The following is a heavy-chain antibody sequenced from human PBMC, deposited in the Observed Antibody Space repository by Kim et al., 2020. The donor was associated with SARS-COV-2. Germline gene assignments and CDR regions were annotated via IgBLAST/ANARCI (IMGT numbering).Heavy chain of an antibody. Sequence: ASVKVSCKASGYTFTSYGISWVRQAPGQGLEWMGWISAYNGNTNYAQKLQGRVTMTTDTSTSTAYMELRSLRSDDTAVYYCARDLVVAANRGVAPSGYYGMDVWGQGTTVTVSS. V-gene: IGHV1-18*01. CDR1: GYTFTSYG. CDR2: ISAYNGNT. J-gene: IGHJ6*02. CDR3: ARDLVVAANRGVAPSGYYGMDV. D-gene: IGHD2-15*01.